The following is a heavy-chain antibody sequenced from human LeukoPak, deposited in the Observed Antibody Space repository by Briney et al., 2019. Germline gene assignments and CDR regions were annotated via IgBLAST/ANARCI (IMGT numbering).Heavy chain of an antibody. V-gene: IGHV1-2*06. CDR1: GYTFSFSY. CDR2: INPNSGDT. D-gene: IGHD2-8*01. Sequence: ASVNVSCKSSGYTFSFSYIHGVRQAPEQGLEVMGRINPNSGDTNYPQKYQGRVTITMDTSITTAYMKLRSLRSDETAVYFCARSAEHCNNGVCFTDYYLAVWGKGTTVTVSS. J-gene: IGHJ6*03. CDR3: ARSAEHCNNGVCFTDYYLAV.